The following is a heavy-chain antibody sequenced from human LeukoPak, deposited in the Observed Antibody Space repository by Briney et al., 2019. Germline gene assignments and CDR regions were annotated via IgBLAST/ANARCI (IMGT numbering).Heavy chain of an antibody. J-gene: IGHJ4*02. D-gene: IGHD2-2*01. CDR3: ARRGKIRVVPAAMAIFDY. CDR1: GFTFSSYA. Sequence: GGSLRLSCAASGFTFSSYAMSWVRQAPGKGLEWVAVISYDGSNKYYADSVKGRFTISRDNSKNTLYLQMNSLRAEDTAVYYCARRGKIRVVPAAMAIFDYWGQGTLVTVSS. V-gene: IGHV3-30*04. CDR2: ISYDGSNK.